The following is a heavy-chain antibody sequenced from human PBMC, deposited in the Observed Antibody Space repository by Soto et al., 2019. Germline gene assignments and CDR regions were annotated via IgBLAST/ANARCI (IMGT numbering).Heavy chain of an antibody. Sequence: LILCCSASGFTFSSYSMRGGREAPGKVLEYVSAISSNGGSTYYADSVKGRFTISRDNSKNTLYLQMSSLRDEDTAVYYCVKKRAGYSLFDYWGQRTLVTVSS. D-gene: IGHD6-25*01. CDR1: GFTFSSYS. J-gene: IGHJ4*02. CDR3: VKKRAGYSLFDY. V-gene: IGHV3-64D*06. CDR2: ISSNGGST.